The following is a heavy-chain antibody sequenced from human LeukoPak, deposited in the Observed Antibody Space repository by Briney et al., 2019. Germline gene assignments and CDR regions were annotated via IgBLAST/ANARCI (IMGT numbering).Heavy chain of an antibody. Sequence: PGGSLRLSCAASGFTFSSYSMNWVGQAPGKGLDWVSSISSSSSYIYYADSVKGRFTISRDNAKNSLYLQMNSLRAEDTAVYYCARDGPRAGRGVIFENWGQGTLVTVSS. D-gene: IGHD3-10*01. CDR3: ARDGPRAGRGVIFEN. J-gene: IGHJ4*02. V-gene: IGHV3-21*01. CDR1: GFTFSSYS. CDR2: ISSSSSYI.